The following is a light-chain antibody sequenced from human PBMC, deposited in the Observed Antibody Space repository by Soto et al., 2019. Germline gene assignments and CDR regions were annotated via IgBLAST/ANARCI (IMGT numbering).Light chain of an antibody. CDR1: QSVNSNY. J-gene: IGKJ1*01. Sequence: EMVLTQSPGTLSLSPGERATLSCRASQSVNSNYVAWYRRKPGQAPSLLIYGASTRATGIPGRFSGSGSGIDFTITISRLEPEDFAVYDCQQYGSSPPTFGQGTKVEIK. CDR3: QQYGSSPPT. CDR2: GAS. V-gene: IGKV3-20*01.